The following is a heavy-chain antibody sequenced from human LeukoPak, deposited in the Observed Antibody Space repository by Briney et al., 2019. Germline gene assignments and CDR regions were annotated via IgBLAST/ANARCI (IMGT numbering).Heavy chain of an antibody. CDR3: ARHYSNDHTLFDF. CDR2: IRPSDSEP. Sequence: GESLRISCKVSGYSFSTYWITWVRQMPGGALEWMGRIRPSDSEPNYSPSFQGHVTISADRSINTVYLQLRRLKASDTAIYFCARHYSNDHTLFDFWGQGALVTVST. CDR1: GYSFSTYW. J-gene: IGHJ4*02. V-gene: IGHV5-10-1*01. D-gene: IGHD2-21*01.